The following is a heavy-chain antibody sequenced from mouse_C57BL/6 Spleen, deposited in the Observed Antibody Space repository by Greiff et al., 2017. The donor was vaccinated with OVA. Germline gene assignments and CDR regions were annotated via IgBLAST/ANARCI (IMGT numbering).Heavy chain of an antibody. V-gene: IGHV1-74*01. Sequence: QVQLKQPGAELVKPGASVKVSCKASGYTFTSYWMHWVKQRPGQGLEWIGRIHPSDSDTNYNQKFKGKATLTVDKSSSTAYMQLSSLTSEDSAVYYCARGSSSHWYFDVWGTGTTVTVSS. CDR3: ARGSSSHWYFDV. CDR2: IHPSDSDT. D-gene: IGHD1-1*01. J-gene: IGHJ1*03. CDR1: GYTFTSYW.